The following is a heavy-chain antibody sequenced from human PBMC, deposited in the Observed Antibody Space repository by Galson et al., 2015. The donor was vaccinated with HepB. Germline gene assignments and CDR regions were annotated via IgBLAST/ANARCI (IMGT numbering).Heavy chain of an antibody. CDR2: IYYSGST. CDR3: ARSPYCSSTSCHLDDAFDI. CDR1: GGSISSGGYY. D-gene: IGHD2-2*01. J-gene: IGHJ3*02. Sequence: TLSLTCTVSGGSISSGGYYWSWIRQHPGKGLEWIGYIYYSGSTYYNPSLKSRVTISVDTSKNQFSLKLSSVTAADTAVYYCARSPYCSSTSCHLDDAFDIWGQGTMVTVSS. V-gene: IGHV4-31*03.